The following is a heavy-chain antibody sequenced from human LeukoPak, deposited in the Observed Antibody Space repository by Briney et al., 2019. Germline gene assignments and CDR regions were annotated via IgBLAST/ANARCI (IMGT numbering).Heavy chain of an antibody. J-gene: IGHJ5*02. CDR1: GYTFTSYD. V-gene: IGHV1-8*01. CDR2: MNPNSGNT. D-gene: IGHD4-23*01. Sequence: GASVKVSCKASGYTFTSYDINWVRQATGQGLEWTGGMNPNSGNTGYAQKFQGRVTMTRNISISTAYMELSSLRSEDTAVYYCARGGFYGGDNWFDPWAREPWSPSPQ. CDR3: ARGGFYGGDNWFDP.